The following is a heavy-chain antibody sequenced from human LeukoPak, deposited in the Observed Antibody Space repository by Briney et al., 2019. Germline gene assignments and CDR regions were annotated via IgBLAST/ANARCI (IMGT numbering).Heavy chain of an antibody. CDR2: ISGSGTNT. J-gene: IGHJ4*02. V-gene: IGHV3-23*01. CDR1: GFTFSSYA. Sequence: PGGSLRLSCAASGFTFSSYAMSWVRQAPGKGLEWVSAISGSGTNTEYADSVKGRFTISRDNSKNTLYLQMNSLRAENTAVYYCAKDGPGIVVVTATWGQGTLVTVSS. CDR3: AKDGPGIVVVTAT. D-gene: IGHD2-21*02.